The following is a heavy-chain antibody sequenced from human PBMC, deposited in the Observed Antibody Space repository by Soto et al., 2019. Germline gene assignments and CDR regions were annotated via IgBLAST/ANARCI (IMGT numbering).Heavy chain of an antibody. CDR3: ARESSEDGYKVDY. D-gene: IGHD5-12*01. Sequence: SETLSLTCTVSGASFSGYYWSWIRQHPRKGLEWIGFIYYNGNTYYNPSLKSRIIISLDTSKSQFSLRLSSVTAADTAVYFCARESSEDGYKVDYWGQGTLVTVSS. V-gene: IGHV4-31*03. CDR1: GASFSGYY. J-gene: IGHJ4*02. CDR2: IYYNGNT.